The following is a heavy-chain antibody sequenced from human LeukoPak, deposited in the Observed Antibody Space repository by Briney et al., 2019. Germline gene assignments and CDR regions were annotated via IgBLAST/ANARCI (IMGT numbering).Heavy chain of an antibody. CDR2: TYYRSKWYN. CDR1: GDSVSSNSAA. V-gene: IGHV6-1*01. Sequence: SQTLSLTCAISGDSVSSNSAAWNWVRQSPSRGLEWLGRTYYRSKWYNDYAVSVKSRITINADTSKNQFSLKLSSVTAADTAVYYCARGPRGWFPRALDYWGQGTLVTVSS. J-gene: IGHJ4*02. CDR3: ARGPRGWFPRALDY. D-gene: IGHD6-19*01.